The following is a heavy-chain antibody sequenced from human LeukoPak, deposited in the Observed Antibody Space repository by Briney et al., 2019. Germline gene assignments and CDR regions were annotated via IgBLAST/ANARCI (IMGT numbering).Heavy chain of an antibody. CDR3: ARDVADTALRFDAFDI. V-gene: IGHV3-30*03. CDR1: GFTFSDYY. Sequence: GGSLRLSCAASGFTFSDYYMSWIRQAPGKGLEWVAVISYDGSNKYYADSVKGRFTISRDNSKNTLYLQMNSLRAEDTAVYYCARDVADTALRFDAFDIWGQGTMVTVSS. J-gene: IGHJ3*02. CDR2: ISYDGSNK. D-gene: IGHD5-18*01.